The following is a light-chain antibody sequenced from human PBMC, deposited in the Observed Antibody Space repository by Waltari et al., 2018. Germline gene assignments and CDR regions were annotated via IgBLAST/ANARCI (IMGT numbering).Light chain of an antibody. Sequence: DIQMTQSPSSVSASVGDRINITCRASQDIGNWLAWYQQKPGTAPKLLIYAASRLQRGVPARFSGSGFGTDFALTIVSLQPEDFATDFCQQANTFPPGVTFGGGTKVEI. CDR1: QDIGNW. J-gene: IGKJ4*01. CDR3: QQANTFPPGVT. V-gene: IGKV1D-12*01. CDR2: AAS.